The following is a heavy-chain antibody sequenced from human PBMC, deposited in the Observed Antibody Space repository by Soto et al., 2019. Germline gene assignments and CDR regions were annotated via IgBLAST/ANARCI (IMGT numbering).Heavy chain of an antibody. D-gene: IGHD2-15*01. CDR3: ARDCGSCYSNYYYGMDV. J-gene: IGHJ6*02. CDR2: INAGNGNT. V-gene: IGHV1-3*01. CDR1: GYTFTSYA. Sequence: QVQLVQSGAEVKKPGASVKVSCKASGYTFTSYAMHWVRQAPGQRLEWMGWINAGNGNTKYSQKFQGRVTITRDTSASTAYMGLSSLRSEDTAVYYCARDCGSCYSNYYYGMDVWGQGTTVTVSS.